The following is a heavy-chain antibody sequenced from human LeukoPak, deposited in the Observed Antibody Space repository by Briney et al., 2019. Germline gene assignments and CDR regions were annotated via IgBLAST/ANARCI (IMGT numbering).Heavy chain of an antibody. CDR3: AKEGEILEWLFAYYFDY. J-gene: IGHJ4*02. Sequence: GGSLRLSCAASGFTFSSYAMSWVRQAPGKGLEWVSAISGGGGSTYYADSVKGRFTISRDNSKNTLYLQMNSLRAEDTAVYYCAKEGEILEWLFAYYFDYWGQGTLVTVSS. CDR2: ISGGGGST. D-gene: IGHD3-3*01. V-gene: IGHV3-23*01. CDR1: GFTFSSYA.